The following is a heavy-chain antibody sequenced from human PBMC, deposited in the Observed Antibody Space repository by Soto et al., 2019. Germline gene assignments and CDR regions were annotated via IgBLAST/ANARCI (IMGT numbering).Heavy chain of an antibody. V-gene: IGHV1-3*01. CDR1: GYTFTNNV. CDR2: VNAGNDNT. Sequence: QVHLVQSGAEVKKPGASVKVSCKTSGYTFTNNVIHWVRQAPGQRLEWMGWVNAGNDNTKWSREFPGRLTLTKDPSATTAYLELSSLTSEDTAIYFCAREVPYGYSRFDYWGQGTLVTVSS. CDR3: AREVPYGYSRFDY. D-gene: IGHD5-18*01. J-gene: IGHJ4*02.